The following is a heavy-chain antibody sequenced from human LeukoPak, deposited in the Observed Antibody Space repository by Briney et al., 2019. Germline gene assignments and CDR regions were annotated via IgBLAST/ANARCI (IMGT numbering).Heavy chain of an antibody. Sequence: ASVKVSCKASGYTFTGYYMHWVRQAPGQGLEWMGWINPNSGGTNYAQKFQGRVTMTRDTSISTAYMELSRLRSDDTAVYYCARRRQRFNDAFDIWGQGTMVTLSS. V-gene: IGHV1-2*02. CDR3: ARRRQRFNDAFDI. CDR2: INPNSGGT. J-gene: IGHJ3*02. CDR1: GYTFTGYY.